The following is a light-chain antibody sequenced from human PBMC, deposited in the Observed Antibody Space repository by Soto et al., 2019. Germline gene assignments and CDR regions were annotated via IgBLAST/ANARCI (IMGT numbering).Light chain of an antibody. Sequence: DIQMTQSPSSVSASVGDRVTITCRASQGIGGYLTWYQQLPGKAPKLLIYAASSLQSGVPSRFSGSGSGTDFTLTISSLQPEDFATYYCQQSYSTSITFGQGTRLEIK. CDR3: QQSYSTSIT. CDR2: AAS. J-gene: IGKJ5*01. CDR1: QGIGGY. V-gene: IGKV1-39*01.